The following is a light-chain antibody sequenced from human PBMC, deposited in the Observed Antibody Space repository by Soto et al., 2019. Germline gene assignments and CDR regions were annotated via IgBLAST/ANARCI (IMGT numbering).Light chain of an antibody. J-gene: IGKJ1*01. Sequence: DIQMTQSPSTLPASVGDRVTITCRASQTISSWLAWYQQKPGKAPKLLIYKASTLKSGVPSRFSGSGSGTEYTLTISSPQPDYFATYYCQHYNSYSEAFGQGTKVDIK. CDR1: QTISSW. CDR2: KAS. CDR3: QHYNSYSEA. V-gene: IGKV1-5*03.